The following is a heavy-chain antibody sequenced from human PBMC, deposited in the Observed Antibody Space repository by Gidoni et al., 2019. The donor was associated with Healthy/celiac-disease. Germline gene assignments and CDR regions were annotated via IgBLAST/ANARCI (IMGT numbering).Heavy chain of an antibody. V-gene: IGHV3-73*02. CDR1: GFTFSGSA. J-gene: IGHJ4*02. CDR3: TRDYYGSGSLNFDY. D-gene: IGHD3-10*01. CDR2: IRSKANSYAT. Sequence: EVQLVESGGGLVQPGGSLKLSCAASGFTFSGSAMHWVRQASGKGLEWVGRIRSKANSYATAYAASVKGRFTISRDDSKNTAYLQMNSLKTEDTAVYYCTRDYYGSGSLNFDYWGQGTLVTVSS.